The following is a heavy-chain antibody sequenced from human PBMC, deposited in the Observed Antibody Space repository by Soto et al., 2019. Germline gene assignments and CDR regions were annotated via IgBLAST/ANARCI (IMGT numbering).Heavy chain of an antibody. V-gene: IGHV1-18*01. J-gene: IGHJ4*02. D-gene: IGHD1-1*01. CDR2: ISAHNGNT. Sequence: QVHLVQSGAAVKKPGASVKVSCKASGYTFTSYGITWVRQAPGQGLEWMGWISAHNGNTDYAQKLQGRVIVTRYTSTSTAYMELRSLRSDDTAVYYCARGRYGDYWGQGALVTVSS. CDR1: GYTFTSYG. CDR3: ARGRYGDY.